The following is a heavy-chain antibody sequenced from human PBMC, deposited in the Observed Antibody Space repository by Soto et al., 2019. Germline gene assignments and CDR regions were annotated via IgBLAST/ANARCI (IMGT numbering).Heavy chain of an antibody. CDR1: GYTFTSYG. D-gene: IGHD3-10*01. Sequence: ASVKVSCKASGYTFTSYGISWVRQAPGQGLEWMGWISAYNGNTNYAQKLQGRVTMTTDTSTSTAYVELRSLRSDDTAVYYCARDVYYYGSGSYYKLPFDYWGQGTLVTVSS. V-gene: IGHV1-18*01. CDR2: ISAYNGNT. CDR3: ARDVYYYGSGSYYKLPFDY. J-gene: IGHJ4*02.